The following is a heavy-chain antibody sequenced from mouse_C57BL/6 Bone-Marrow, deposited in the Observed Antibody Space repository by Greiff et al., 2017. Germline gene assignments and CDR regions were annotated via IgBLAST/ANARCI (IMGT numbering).Heavy chain of an antibody. CDR3: SKHKGTVVLCD. Sequence: QVQLKQSGPGLVAPSQSLSITCTVSGFSLTSYGVDWVRQPPGKGLEWLGVIWGGGSTNYNSALMSRLSNSKDNDKSQVLLKMISLQTADTAMYYCSKHKGTVVLCDWGQGTLVTVSA. CDR2: IWGGGST. CDR1: GFSLTSYG. J-gene: IGHJ3*01. V-gene: IGHV2-9*01. D-gene: IGHD1-1*02.